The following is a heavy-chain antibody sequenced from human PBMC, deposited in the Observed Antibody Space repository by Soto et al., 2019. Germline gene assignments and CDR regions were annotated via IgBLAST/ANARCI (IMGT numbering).Heavy chain of an antibody. D-gene: IGHD3-10*01. CDR2: IGTAGDT. CDR1: GFTFSSYD. Sequence: EVQLVESGGGLVQPGGSLRLSCAASGFTFSSYDMHWVRQATGKGLEWVSAIGTAGDTYYPGSVTGRFTISRENAKNSLYLQMNSLRAGDTAVYYCARGPYGSGSPSAPYYFDYWGQGTLVTVSS. V-gene: IGHV3-13*01. J-gene: IGHJ4*02. CDR3: ARGPYGSGSPSAPYYFDY.